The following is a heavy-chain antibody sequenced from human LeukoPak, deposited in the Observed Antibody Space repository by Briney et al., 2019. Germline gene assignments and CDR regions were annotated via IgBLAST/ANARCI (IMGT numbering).Heavy chain of an antibody. CDR3: ARDRGSTVADAFDI. CDR1: GFSFSNYG. CDR2: INWNGGST. D-gene: IGHD4-23*01. V-gene: IGHV3-20*04. J-gene: IGHJ3*02. Sequence: GGSLRLSCAASGFSFSNYGMHWVRQAPGKGLEWVSGINWNGGSTGYADSVKGRFTISRDNAKNSLYLQMDSLRAEDTALYYCARDRGSTVADAFDIWGQGTMVTVSS.